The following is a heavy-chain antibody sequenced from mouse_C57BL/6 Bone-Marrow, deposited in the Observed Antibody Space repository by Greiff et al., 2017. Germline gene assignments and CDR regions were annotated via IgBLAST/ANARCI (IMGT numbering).Heavy chain of an antibody. Sequence: QVQLQQSGPGLVQPSQSLSITCTVSGFSLTSYGVHWVRQPPGKGLEWLGVIWSGGSTDYNAAFISRLGISKDNSKSQVVFKMNSLQADDTAIYYCARGLGAMDYWGQGTSVTVSS. CDR3: ARGLGAMDY. CDR2: IWSGGST. J-gene: IGHJ4*01. D-gene: IGHD4-1*01. CDR1: GFSLTSYG. V-gene: IGHV2-4*02.